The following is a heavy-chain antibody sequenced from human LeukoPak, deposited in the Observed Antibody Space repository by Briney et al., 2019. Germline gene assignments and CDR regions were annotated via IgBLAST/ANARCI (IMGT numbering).Heavy chain of an antibody. Sequence: ASVKVSCKASGYTFTGYYMHWVRQAPGQGLEWMGWINPNSGGTNYAQKFQGRVTMTRDTSISTAYMELSRLRSDDTAVYYCARGKGYYDSSGCPGYWGQGTLVTVSS. D-gene: IGHD3-22*01. J-gene: IGHJ4*02. CDR1: GYTFTGYY. V-gene: IGHV1-2*02. CDR2: INPNSGGT. CDR3: ARGKGYYDSSGCPGY.